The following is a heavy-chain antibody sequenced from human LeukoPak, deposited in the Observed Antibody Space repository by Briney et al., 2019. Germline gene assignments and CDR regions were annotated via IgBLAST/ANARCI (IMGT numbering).Heavy chain of an antibody. V-gene: IGHV3-21*01. CDR1: GFTFSSYS. D-gene: IGHD2-2*01. CDR3: ARGVVPAAMITWFDP. Sequence: GGSLRLSCAASGFTFSSYSMNWVRQAPGKGLEWVSSISSSSSYIYYADSVKDRFTISRDNAKNSLYLQMNSLRAEDTAVYYCARGVVPAAMITWFDPWGQGTLVTVSS. J-gene: IGHJ5*02. CDR2: ISSSSSYI.